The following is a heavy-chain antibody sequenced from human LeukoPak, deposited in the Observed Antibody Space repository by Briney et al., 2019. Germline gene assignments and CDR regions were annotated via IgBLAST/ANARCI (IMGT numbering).Heavy chain of an antibody. V-gene: IGHV3-48*04. J-gene: IGHJ4*02. CDR2: ISSSSSTI. CDR3: AKRLGYCSGGSCYSGDY. CDR1: GFTFSSYS. Sequence: GGSLRLSCAASGFTFSSYSMNWVRQAPGKGQEWVSYISSSSSTIYYADSVKGRFTISRDNAKNSLYLQMNSLRAEDTAVYYCAKRLGYCSGGSCYSGDYWGQGTLVTVSS. D-gene: IGHD2-15*01.